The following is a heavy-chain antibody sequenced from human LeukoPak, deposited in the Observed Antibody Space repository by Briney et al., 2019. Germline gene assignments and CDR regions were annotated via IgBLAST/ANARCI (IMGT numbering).Heavy chain of an antibody. CDR3: AKLDEYSSSLDY. D-gene: IGHD6-13*01. Sequence: GGSLRLSCAASGFTFSSYGMHWVRQAPGKGLEWVAVISYDGSNKYYADSVKGRFTISRDNSKNTLYLQMSSLRAEDTAVYYCAKLDEYSSSLDYWGQGTLVTVSS. J-gene: IGHJ4*02. V-gene: IGHV3-30*18. CDR1: GFTFSSYG. CDR2: ISYDGSNK.